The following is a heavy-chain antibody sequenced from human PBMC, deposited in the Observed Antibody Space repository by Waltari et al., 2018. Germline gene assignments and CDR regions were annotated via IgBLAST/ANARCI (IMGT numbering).Heavy chain of an antibody. J-gene: IGHJ3*02. CDR1: Y. Sequence: YWGGSRQDRGKGLEWIGSMSYSGRTYYNPSIKSRVTISEDTSKNQLALKVSSVTAADTAVYYCARQNSLSNDGFDIWGQGTLVTVSS. CDR2: MSYSGRT. CDR3: ARQNSLSNDGFDI. V-gene: IGHV4-39*01.